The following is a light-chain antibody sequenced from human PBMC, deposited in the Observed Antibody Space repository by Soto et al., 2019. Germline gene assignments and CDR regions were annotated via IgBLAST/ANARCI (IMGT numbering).Light chain of an antibody. CDR2: DAS. Sequence: DIQMTQSPSTLSASVGDRVTITCRASQSIGGWLAWYQQRPGKAPRLLTYDASSVESGVPSRFSGSRSGTMFTLAISSLQPEDFATYYCQHYHSYPYTFGQGTKLEIK. J-gene: IGKJ2*01. CDR1: QSIGGW. CDR3: QHYHSYPYT. V-gene: IGKV1-5*01.